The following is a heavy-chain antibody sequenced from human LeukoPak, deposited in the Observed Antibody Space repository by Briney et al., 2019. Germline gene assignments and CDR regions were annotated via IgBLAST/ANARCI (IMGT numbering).Heavy chain of an antibody. CDR2: IIPNSGVT. CDR3: AREGIAAAGNSFDY. J-gene: IGHJ4*02. V-gene: IGHV1-2*02. D-gene: IGHD6-13*01. Sequence: ASVKVSCKASGYTFTDYYIHWVRQAPGQGLEWMGWIIPNSGVTKYAQKFQGRVTMTRDTSISTAYMELSGLRSDDTAVYYCAREGIAAAGNSFDYWGQGTLVTVSS. CDR1: GYTFTDYY.